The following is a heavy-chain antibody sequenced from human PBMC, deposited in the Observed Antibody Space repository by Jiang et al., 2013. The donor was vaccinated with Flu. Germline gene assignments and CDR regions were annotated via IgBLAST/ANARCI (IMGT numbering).Heavy chain of an antibody. J-gene: IGHJ4*02. CDR3: ATDLSELGLYYFDY. CDR1: GYTLTELS. Sequence: GAEVKKPGASVKVSCKVSGYTLTELSMHWVRQAPGKGLEWMGGFDPEDGETIYAQKFQGRVTMTEDTSTDTAYMELGSLRSEDTAVYYCATDLSELGLYYFDYWGQGTLVTVSS. CDR2: FDPEDGET. V-gene: IGHV1-24*01. D-gene: IGHD7-27*01.